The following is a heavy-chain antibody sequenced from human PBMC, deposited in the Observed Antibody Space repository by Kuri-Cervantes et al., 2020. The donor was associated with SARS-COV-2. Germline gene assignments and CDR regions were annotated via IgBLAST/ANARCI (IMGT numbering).Heavy chain of an antibody. V-gene: IGHV3-21*01. J-gene: IGHJ2*01. CDR1: GFTFSSYS. D-gene: IGHD1-14*01. CDR3: ARTSLTGYWYFDL. CDR2: ISSSSSYI. Sequence: LSLTCAASGFTFSSYSMNWVRQAPGKGLEWVSSISSSSSYIYYADSVKGRFTISRDNAKNSLYLQMNSLRAEDTAVYYCARTSLTGYWYFDLWGRGTLVTVSS.